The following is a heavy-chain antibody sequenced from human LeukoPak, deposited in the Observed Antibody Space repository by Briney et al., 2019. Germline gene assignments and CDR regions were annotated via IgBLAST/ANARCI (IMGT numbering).Heavy chain of an antibody. Sequence: ASVKVSCKASGGTFSSYAISWVRQAPGQGLEWMGGIIPIFGTANYAQKFQGRVTITADESTSTAYMELSSLRSEDTAVHYCARARHYYDSSGYYYYGMDVWGQGTTVTVSS. CDR2: IIPIFGTA. CDR1: GGTFSSYA. CDR3: ARARHYYDSSGYYYYGMDV. V-gene: IGHV1-69*13. D-gene: IGHD3-22*01. J-gene: IGHJ6*02.